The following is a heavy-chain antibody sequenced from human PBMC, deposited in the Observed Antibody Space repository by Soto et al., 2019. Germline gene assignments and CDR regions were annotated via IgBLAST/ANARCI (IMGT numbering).Heavy chain of an antibody. CDR2: IYYMGST. V-gene: IGHV4-31*03. J-gene: IGHJ6*02. Sequence: QVQLQESGPGLVKPSQTLSLTCTVSGGSISSGGYYWSWIRQHPGKGLEWIGYIYYMGSTYYNPSLKSRLTISVDTSKNQFSLKLSSLTAADTAVYYCARDDSSSWYPQYGMDVWGQGTTVTVSS. CDR1: GGSISSGGYY. CDR3: ARDDSSSWYPQYGMDV. D-gene: IGHD6-13*01.